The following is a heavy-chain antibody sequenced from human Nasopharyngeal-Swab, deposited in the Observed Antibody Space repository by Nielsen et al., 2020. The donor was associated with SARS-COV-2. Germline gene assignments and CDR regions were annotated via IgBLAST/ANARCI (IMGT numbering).Heavy chain of an antibody. D-gene: IGHD3-3*01. J-gene: IGHJ4*02. Sequence: GGSLRLSCAASGFTFSSYGMTWVRQAPGKGLEWISSISSSRNTKYYADSVKGRFTISRDNSKNTLYLQMNSLRAEDTAVYYCAKDLYYDFWSGYSGGDYWGQGTLVTVSS. V-gene: IGHV3-48*01. CDR1: GFTFSSYG. CDR2: ISSSRNTK. CDR3: AKDLYYDFWSGYSGGDY.